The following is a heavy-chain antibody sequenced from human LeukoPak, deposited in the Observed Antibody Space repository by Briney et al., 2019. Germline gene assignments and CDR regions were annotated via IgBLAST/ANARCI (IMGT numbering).Heavy chain of an antibody. CDR3: AKAPEVGGGYFDY. CDR2: ISGSVGST. CDR1: GFSFSSYA. D-gene: IGHD1-14*01. J-gene: IGHJ4*02. V-gene: IGHV3-23*01. Sequence: PGGSLRLPCAASGFSFSSYAMSWVRQAPGKGLEWVSVISGSVGSTNYAASVKGRFTMSRDNSQNTLYLQMNSLRVEDTAVYYCAKAPEVGGGYFDYWGQGTLVTVSS.